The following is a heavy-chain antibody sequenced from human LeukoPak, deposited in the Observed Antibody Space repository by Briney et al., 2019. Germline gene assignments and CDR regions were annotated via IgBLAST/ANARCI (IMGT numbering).Heavy chain of an antibody. Sequence: GGSLRLSCAVSGFTFSSYAMSWVRQAPGKGLEWVSAISGSGGGTFYADSVRGRFTISRDNAKTSLYLQMNSLRAEDTAVYYCARDLSGVTGYTYGRGIDYWGQGTLVTVSS. J-gene: IGHJ4*02. CDR3: ARDLSGVTGYTYGRGIDY. V-gene: IGHV3-23*01. D-gene: IGHD5-18*01. CDR2: ISGSGGGT. CDR1: GFTFSSYA.